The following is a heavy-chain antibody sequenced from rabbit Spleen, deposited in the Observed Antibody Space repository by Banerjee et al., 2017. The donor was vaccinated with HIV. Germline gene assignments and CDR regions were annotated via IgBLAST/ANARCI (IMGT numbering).Heavy chain of an antibody. D-gene: IGHD1-1*01. CDR3: ARDLPDVVGWNLNV. CDR1: GFSFNFGYV. V-gene: IGHV1S45*01. Sequence: QEQLVESGGGLVQPEGSLTLTCTASGFSFNFGYVICWVRQAPGKGLEWIGCINSYSGRPVYASWVNGRFTISKTSSTTVTLQMTSLTAADTATYFCARDLPDVVGWNLNVWGPGTLSPS. CDR2: INSYSGRP. J-gene: IGHJ4*01.